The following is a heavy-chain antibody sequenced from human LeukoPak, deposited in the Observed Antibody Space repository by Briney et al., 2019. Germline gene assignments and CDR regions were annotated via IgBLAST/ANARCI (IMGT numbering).Heavy chain of an antibody. V-gene: IGHV1-18*01. CDR2: ISAYNGNT. CDR1: GYTFTSYG. Sequence: ASVKVSCKASGYTFTSYGISWVRQAPGQGLEWMGWISAYNGNTNYAQKLQGRVTMTTDTSTSTAYMELRSLRSDDTAVYYCAREKLLELGLGKPNYYYGMDVWGQGTTVTVSS. CDR3: AREKLLELGLGKPNYYYGMDV. J-gene: IGHJ6*02. D-gene: IGHD1-7*01.